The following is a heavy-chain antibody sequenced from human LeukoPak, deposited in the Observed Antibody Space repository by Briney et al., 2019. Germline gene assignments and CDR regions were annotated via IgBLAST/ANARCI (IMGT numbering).Heavy chain of an antibody. Sequence: SETLSLTCTVSGGSVSSDFWSWIRQPPGKGLEWIGYITYSGSTNYNPSLRSRVTISINTSRNQFSLKLSSVTAADTAIYYCARTYYYFPGSSSGSYNFDYWGQGTPVTVSS. CDR3: ARTYYYFPGSSSGSYNFDY. D-gene: IGHD3-10*01. CDR2: ITYSGST. CDR1: GGSVSSDF. J-gene: IGHJ4*02. V-gene: IGHV4-59*02.